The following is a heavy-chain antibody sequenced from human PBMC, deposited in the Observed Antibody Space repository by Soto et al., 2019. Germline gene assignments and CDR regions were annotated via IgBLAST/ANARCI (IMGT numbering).Heavy chain of an antibody. V-gene: IGHV3-74*01. CDR2: INSDGRMT. CDR1: GFIFSTYW. D-gene: IGHD3-10*01. J-gene: IGHJ4*02. CDR3: ARRTGQSLSFDY. Sequence: EVQLLQSGGGLVQPGGSLRLSCEASGFIFSTYWMHWFRQAPGKGLLCVSRINSDGRMTRYMDSVEGRFTISGDNARXXXXXXXXXXXXXXXXXXXCARRTGQSLSFDYWGQGSLVTVSS.